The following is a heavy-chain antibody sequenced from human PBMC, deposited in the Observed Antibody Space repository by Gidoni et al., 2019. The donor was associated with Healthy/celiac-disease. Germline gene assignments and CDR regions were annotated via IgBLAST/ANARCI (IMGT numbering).Heavy chain of an antibody. Sequence: EVQLVQSGAEVKKPGESLKISCKGSGYSFTSYWIGWVRQIPGKGLEWLGIIYPGDSDTRYSPSFQGQVTISADKSISTAYLQWSSLKASDTAMYYCARHGQWYYGSGDYYGMDVWGQGTTVTVSS. V-gene: IGHV5-51*01. CDR3: ARHGQWYYGSGDYYGMDV. D-gene: IGHD3-10*01. CDR2: IYPGDSDT. CDR1: GYSFTSYW. J-gene: IGHJ6*02.